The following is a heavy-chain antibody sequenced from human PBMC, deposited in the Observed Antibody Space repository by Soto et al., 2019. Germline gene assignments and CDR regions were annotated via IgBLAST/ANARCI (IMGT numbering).Heavy chain of an antibody. J-gene: IGHJ4*02. D-gene: IGHD2-8*01. CDR1: GFSFSNCW. CDR2: VXTXGXIT. CDR3: XXNFNGDVPN. V-gene: IGHV3-74*01. Sequence: EVQLVESGGGLVQPGGSLRLSCAASGFSFSNCWMHWVRQAPGKGPVXVXRVXTXGXITSYADSVKGRFTISRDNAKXXXXXXXXXXXXXXXXXXXXXXNFNGDVPNWGQGTLVTVSS.